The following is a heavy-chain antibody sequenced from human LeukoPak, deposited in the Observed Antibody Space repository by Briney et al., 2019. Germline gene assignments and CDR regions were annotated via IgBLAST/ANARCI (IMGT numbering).Heavy chain of an antibody. D-gene: IGHD6-13*01. Sequence: SETLSLTCTVSGGSISSYYWSWIRQPPGKGLEWIGYIYTSGSTNYNPSLKSRVTISVDTSKNQFSLKLSSVTAADTAVYYCARAGSSWYTIDYWGQGTLVTVSS. V-gene: IGHV4-4*09. CDR1: GGSISSYY. CDR3: ARAGSSWYTIDY. CDR2: IYTSGST. J-gene: IGHJ4*02.